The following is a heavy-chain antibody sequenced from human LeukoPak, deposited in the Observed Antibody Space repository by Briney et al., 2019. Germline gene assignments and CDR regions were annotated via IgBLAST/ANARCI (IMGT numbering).Heavy chain of an antibody. D-gene: IGHD2-2*02. V-gene: IGHV3-33*01. CDR2: ICYDGSNK. J-gene: IGHJ4*02. CDR1: GFTFSSYG. CDR3: ARGPSRYCSSTSCYTIDY. Sequence: GGSLRLSCAASGFTFSSYGMHWVRQAPGKGLEWVAVICYDGSNKYYADSVKGRFTISRDNSKNTLYLQMNSLRAEDTAVYYCARGPSRYCSSTSCYTIDYWGQGTLVTVSS.